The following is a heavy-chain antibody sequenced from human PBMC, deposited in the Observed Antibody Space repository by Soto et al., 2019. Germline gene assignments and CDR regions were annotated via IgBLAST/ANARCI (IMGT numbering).Heavy chain of an antibody. CDR1: GYTFTSYG. Sequence: QVQLVQSGAEVKKPGASVKVSCKASGYTFTSYGINWVRQAPGQGLEWLGWISPYDGYTNYAQILQGRVYMTTDTPPKXAXMXXRSLRSDETAMYYCARGGYYDSSGSRNYHYYGMNVWGQGTTVTVSS. J-gene: IGHJ6*02. D-gene: IGHD3-22*01. CDR2: ISPYDGYT. V-gene: IGHV1-18*01. CDR3: ARGGYYDSSGSRNYHYYGMNV.